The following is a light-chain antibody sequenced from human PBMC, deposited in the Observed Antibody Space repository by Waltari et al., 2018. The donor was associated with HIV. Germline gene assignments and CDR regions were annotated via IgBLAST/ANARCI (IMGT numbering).Light chain of an antibody. Sequence: QSALTQPASVSGSPGQSITISCTGTRPDVGNFTLVSWYQQYPGKAPKLLIYEVTKRPSGASNRFSASKSGNTASLTISGLRAEDEADYYCYSYSDTSSSYVFGTGTKVTVL. V-gene: IGLV2-23*02. J-gene: IGLJ1*01. CDR1: RPDVGNFTL. CDR3: YSYSDTSSSYV. CDR2: EVT.